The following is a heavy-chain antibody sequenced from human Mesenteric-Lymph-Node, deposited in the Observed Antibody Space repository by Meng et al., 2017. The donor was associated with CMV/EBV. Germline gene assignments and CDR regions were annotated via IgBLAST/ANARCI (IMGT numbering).Heavy chain of an antibody. CDR3: ASWERGVIGFSVDV. J-gene: IGHJ6*02. D-gene: IGHD3-10*01. CDR1: GYTFTGYY. V-gene: IGHV1-2*02. CDR2: INPNSGGT. Sequence: ASVKVSCKASGYTFTGYYMHWVRQAPGQGLEWMGWINPNSGGTNYAQKFQGRVTMTRDTSISTAYMELSRLRSGDTAVYYCASWERGVIGFSVDVWGQGTTVTVSS.